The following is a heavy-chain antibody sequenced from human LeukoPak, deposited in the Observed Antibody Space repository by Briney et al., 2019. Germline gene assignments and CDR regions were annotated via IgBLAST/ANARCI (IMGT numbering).Heavy chain of an antibody. D-gene: IGHD3-10*01. CDR1: GGSVSSGSYY. V-gene: IGHV4-31*03. J-gene: IGHJ5*02. CDR3: ARSPRYTMVRGVIDL. Sequence: SSETLSLTCIVSGGSVSSGSYYWSWIRQHPGKGLEWIGYIYYSGSTYYNPSLKSRVTISVDTSKNQFSLKLSSVTAADTAVYYCARSPRYTMVRGVIDLWGQGPLVTVSS. CDR2: IYYSGST.